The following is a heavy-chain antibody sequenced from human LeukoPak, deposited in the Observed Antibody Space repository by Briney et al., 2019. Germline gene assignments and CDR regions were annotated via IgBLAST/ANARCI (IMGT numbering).Heavy chain of an antibody. CDR3: ARDGTDCNTITCYSYATY. Sequence: SVKVSCKASGDTFSNYPITWVRQAPGQGLEWMGRIIPLLDITNYAQNFQDRVTITADRSTNAAYLELTSLRSEDTAAYYCARDGTDCNTITCYSYATYWGQGTLVTVSS. D-gene: IGHD2-15*01. V-gene: IGHV1-69*04. CDR1: GDTFSNYP. J-gene: IGHJ4*02. CDR2: IIPLLDIT.